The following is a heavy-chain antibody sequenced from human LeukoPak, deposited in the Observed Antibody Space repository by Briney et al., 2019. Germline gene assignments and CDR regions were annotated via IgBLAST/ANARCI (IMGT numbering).Heavy chain of an antibody. D-gene: IGHD4-17*01. CDR3: ARSSGTVTTSLYYYYYYMDV. V-gene: IGHV1-46*01. Sequence: ASVKVSCKAFGYTFTSNYMHWVRQAPGQGPEWMGVISPSGGSTTYAQKFQGRVTMTRNTSISTAYMELSSLRSEDTAVYYCARSSGTVTTSLYYYYYYMDVWGKGTTVTISS. CDR1: GYTFTSNY. CDR2: ISPSGGST. J-gene: IGHJ6*03.